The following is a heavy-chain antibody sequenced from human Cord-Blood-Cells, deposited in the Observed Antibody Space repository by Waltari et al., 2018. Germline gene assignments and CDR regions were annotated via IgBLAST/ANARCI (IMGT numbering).Heavy chain of an antibody. CDR1: GGSFSGYY. CDR2: INHSGST. D-gene: IGHD3-3*01. V-gene: IGHV4-34*01. J-gene: IGHJ4*02. CDR3: ASASGFFLEWLLFDY. Sequence: QVQLQQWGAGLLKPSATLSLTCAVYGGSFSGYYWSWIRQPPGKGLEWIGEINHSGSTNYNPSLKSRVTISVDTSKNQFSLKLSSVTAADTAVYYCASASGFFLEWLLFDYWGQGTLVTVSS.